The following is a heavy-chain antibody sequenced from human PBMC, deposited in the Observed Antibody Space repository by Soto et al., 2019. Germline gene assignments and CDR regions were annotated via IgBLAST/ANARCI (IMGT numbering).Heavy chain of an antibody. D-gene: IGHD3-10*01. CDR2: SNSDASST. CDR1: GFPFSSYW. CDR3: ARGYYGSEGTEYFQL. J-gene: IGHJ1*01. Sequence: EVQLVESGGDLVHPGGSLILSCTASGFPFSSYWMHWVRQVPGKGLVWISRSNSDASSTTYADSVKGQFTISRDNAENTLFLQMNSLRVDDTAVYYCARGYYGSEGTEYFQLWGRGTLVTVSS. V-gene: IGHV3-74*03.